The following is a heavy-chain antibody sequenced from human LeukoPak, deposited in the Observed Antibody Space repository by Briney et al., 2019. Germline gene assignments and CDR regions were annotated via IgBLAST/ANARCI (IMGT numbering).Heavy chain of an antibody. J-gene: IGHJ4*02. CDR2: IYTSGST. CDR3: ARQMMGFVVVVAAIPPHFDY. CDR1: GGSISSYY. D-gene: IGHD2-15*01. V-gene: IGHV4-4*07. Sequence: SETLSLTCTVSGGSISSYYWSWIRQPAGKGLEWIGRIYTSGSTNYNPSLKSRVTMSVDTSKNQFSLKLSSVTAADTAVYYCARQMMGFVVVVAAIPPHFDYWGQGTLVTVSS.